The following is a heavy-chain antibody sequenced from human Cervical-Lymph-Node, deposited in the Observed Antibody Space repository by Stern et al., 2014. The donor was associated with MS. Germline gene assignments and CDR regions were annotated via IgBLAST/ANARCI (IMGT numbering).Heavy chain of an antibody. CDR3: ARAIFGVNTAAMAPDAFDT. CDR2: IYTDDCT. V-gene: IGHV3-53*01. D-gene: IGHD3-3*01. CDR1: GFTVSNNY. Sequence: VQLVQSGGGLIQPGGSLRLSCAAPGFTVSNNYMSWVRQAPGQGLEWVSIIYTDDCTYSEGSLKVRFTISRDSSKNKLFLQMNSLRAEDTAVYYCARAIFGVNTAAMAPDAFDTWGQGTMVTVSS. J-gene: IGHJ3*02.